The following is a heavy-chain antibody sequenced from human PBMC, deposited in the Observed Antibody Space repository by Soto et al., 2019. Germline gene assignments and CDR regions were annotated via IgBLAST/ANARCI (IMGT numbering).Heavy chain of an antibody. D-gene: IGHD3-10*01. Sequence: EVRLVESGGGSVQPGGSLKLSCAASELNFSGSAIHWVRQAPGKGLEWVGRIRSRANNYATSSGESVRGRFTFSRDDLKNMAYLQMNTLKTEDTDIYYCARGQQAAIGDYYYHGLDVWGQGTSVTVSS. CDR3: ARGQQAAIGDYYYHGLDV. V-gene: IGHV3-73*02. CDR1: ELNFSGSA. CDR2: IRSRANNYAT. J-gene: IGHJ6*02.